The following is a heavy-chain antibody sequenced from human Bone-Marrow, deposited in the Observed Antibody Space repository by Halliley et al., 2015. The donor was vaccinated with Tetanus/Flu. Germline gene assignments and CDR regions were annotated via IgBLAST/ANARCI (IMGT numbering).Heavy chain of an antibody. CDR2: IHHGGPT. CDR1: GGSITTSNW. J-gene: IGHJ5*02. D-gene: IGHD6-13*01. V-gene: IGHV4-4*01. CDR3: AGHLVTPGTRGFDP. Sequence: SLRLSCAVSGGSITTSNWWSWVRQPPRKGLEWIAEIHHGGPTNYNPALESRVTISVDKSNNQFSLSLSSLTAADTAVYFCAGHLVTPGTRGFDPWGQGTLVTVSS.